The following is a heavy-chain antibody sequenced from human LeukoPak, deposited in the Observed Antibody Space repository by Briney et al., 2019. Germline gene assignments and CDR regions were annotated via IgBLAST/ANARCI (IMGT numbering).Heavy chain of an antibody. CDR1: GGSISSYY. V-gene: IGHV4-59*12. CDR3: ARRGPDGYSFDY. J-gene: IGHJ4*02. D-gene: IGHD5-24*01. Sequence: SETLSPTCTVSGGSISSYYWSWIRQPPGKGLEWIGYIYYSGSTNYNPSLKSRVTISVDTSKNQFSLKLSSVTAADTAVYYCARRGPDGYSFDYWGQGTLVTVSS. CDR2: IYYSGST.